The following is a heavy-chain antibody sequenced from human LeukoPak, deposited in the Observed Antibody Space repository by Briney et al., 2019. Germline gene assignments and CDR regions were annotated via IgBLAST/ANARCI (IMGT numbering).Heavy chain of an antibody. CDR3: ARGRPHGNDY. CDR2: IASDGSRT. D-gene: IGHD4-23*01. V-gene: IGHV3-74*01. CDR1: GFTFSSYW. Sequence: GGSLRLSCAASGFTFSSYWMNWVRQAPGKGLVWVSRIASDGSRTTYADSVKGRFSISRDNAKNTLYLQMNSLRVEDTAVYYCARGRPHGNDYWGQGTLVTVSS. J-gene: IGHJ4*02.